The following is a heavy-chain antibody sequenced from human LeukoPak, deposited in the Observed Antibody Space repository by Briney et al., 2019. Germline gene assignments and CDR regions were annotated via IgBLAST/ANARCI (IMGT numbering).Heavy chain of an antibody. CDR1: GYSFTSSW. Sequence: GESLKISCKGSGYSFTSSWIGLVRQMPEKGLEWMGIIYPGDSDTRYSSSLQGQVTISADKSISTAYLHWSSLKASDTAMYYFARLRNSRWFHLDYWGQGTLVTVSS. J-gene: IGHJ4*02. V-gene: IGHV5-51*01. D-gene: IGHD6-19*01. CDR2: IYPGDSDT. CDR3: ARLRNSRWFHLDY.